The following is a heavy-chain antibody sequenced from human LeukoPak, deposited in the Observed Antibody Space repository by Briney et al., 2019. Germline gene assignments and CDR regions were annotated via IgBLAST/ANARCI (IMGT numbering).Heavy chain of an antibody. CDR2: ISSSSSTI. CDR1: GFTFSSYS. Sequence: PGRSLRLSCAASGFTFSSYSMNWVREAPGKGLGWVSYISSSSSTIYYADSVKGRFTISRDNAKNSLYLQMNSLRDEDTAVYYCARDLYSGSYGRDAVYFSGGYWGQGTLVTVSS. V-gene: IGHV3-48*02. J-gene: IGHJ4*02. D-gene: IGHD1-26*01. CDR3: ARDLYSGSYGRDAVYFSGGY.